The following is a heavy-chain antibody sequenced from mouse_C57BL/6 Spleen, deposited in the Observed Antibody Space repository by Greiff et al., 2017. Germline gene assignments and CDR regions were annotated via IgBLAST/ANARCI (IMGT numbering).Heavy chain of an antibody. CDR1: GYSFTDYN. V-gene: IGHV1-39*01. J-gene: IGHJ2*01. D-gene: IGHD1-1*01. CDR3: ARSDYGSSLDYFDY. CDR2: INPNYGTN. Sequence: EVQLQQSGPELVKPGASVKISCKASGYSFTDYNMNWVKQSNGKSLEWIGVINPNYGTNSYNQKFKGKATLTVAQSSSTAYIQLNNLTSEDSTVYYCARSDYGSSLDYFDYWGQGTTLTVSS.